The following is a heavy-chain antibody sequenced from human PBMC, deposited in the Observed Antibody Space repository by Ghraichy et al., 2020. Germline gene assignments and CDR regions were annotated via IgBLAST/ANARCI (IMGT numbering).Heavy chain of an antibody. Sequence: SETLSLTCTVSGGSISSYYWSWIRQPPGKGLEWIGYIYYSGSTNYNPSLKSRVTISVDTSKNQFSLKLSSVTAADTAVYYCARHRNRGGASPVDYWGQGTLVTVSS. CDR1: GGSISSYY. J-gene: IGHJ4*02. D-gene: IGHD2-15*01. CDR2: IYYSGST. V-gene: IGHV4-59*08. CDR3: ARHRNRGGASPVDY.